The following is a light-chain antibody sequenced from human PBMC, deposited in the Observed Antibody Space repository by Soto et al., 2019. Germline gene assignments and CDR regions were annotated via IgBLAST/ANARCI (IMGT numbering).Light chain of an antibody. CDR1: QSVSSN. Sequence: EIVVTQSPATLSVSPGESATLSCRASQSVSSNLAWHQQKPGQAPRILMYDASTRATGISARFSGSGSGTEFTLTISSLQSEDFAVYYCQQYHNWPITFGQGTRLE. CDR3: QQYHNWPIT. CDR2: DAS. J-gene: IGKJ5*01. V-gene: IGKV3-15*01.